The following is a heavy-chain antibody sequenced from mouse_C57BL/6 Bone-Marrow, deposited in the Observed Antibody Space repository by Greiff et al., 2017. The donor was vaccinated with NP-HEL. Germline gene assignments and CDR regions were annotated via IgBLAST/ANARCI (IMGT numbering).Heavy chain of an antibody. D-gene: IGHD2-3*01. CDR1: GFNIKDYS. V-gene: IGHV14-2*01. CDR3: ASPFYDGYCSYAMDY. Sequence: VPLQHSSAPVFHPFSSVKLSCTASGFNIKDYSMHWVKQRTEQGLEWIGRIDPEDGETKYAPQFQGKATITADTSCHPAFLLLSNLNSEDTAVYYCASPFYDGYCSYAMDYWGQGTSVTVSS. J-gene: IGHJ4*01. CDR2: IDPEDGET.